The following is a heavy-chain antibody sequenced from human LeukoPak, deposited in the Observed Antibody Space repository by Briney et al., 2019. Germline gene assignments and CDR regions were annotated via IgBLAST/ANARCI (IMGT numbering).Heavy chain of an antibody. CDR1: GFTFNNYG. CDR2: ISESGDKT. J-gene: IGHJ4*02. V-gene: IGHV3-23*01. D-gene: IGHD6-19*01. CDR3: AKQWVDC. Sequence: GGSLRLSCAASGFTFNNYGMNWVRQAPGKGLEWVSSISESGDKTDYADSVKGRFTISRDNSRNTLYLQMNSLRAEDTALYYCAKQWVDCWGQGTLVTVSS.